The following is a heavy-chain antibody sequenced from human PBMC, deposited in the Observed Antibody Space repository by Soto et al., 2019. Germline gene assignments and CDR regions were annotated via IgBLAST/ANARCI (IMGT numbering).Heavy chain of an antibody. CDR3: ARETVPPSYHYYDC. J-gene: IGHJ4*02. CDR1: GFTVSSNY. Sequence: EVQLVETGGGLIQPGGSLRLSCAASGFTVSSNYMSWVHQAPGRGLEWVSTIFSGGTTHYADSVKGRFTISRASSKNTLYLQMNSLRAEDTAIYYCARETVPPSYHYYDCWGQGTLVTVSS. CDR2: IFSGGTT. V-gene: IGHV3-53*02. D-gene: IGHD2-2*01.